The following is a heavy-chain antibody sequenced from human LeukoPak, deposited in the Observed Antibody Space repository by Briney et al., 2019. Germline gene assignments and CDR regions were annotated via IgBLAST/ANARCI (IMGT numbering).Heavy chain of an antibody. CDR3: AKPFFHSSGYFDY. Sequence: GGSLRLSCAASGFTFSTYTMNWVRQAPGKGLEWVSSISSSSTYIYYADSVKGRFTISRDNSKNTLYLQMNSLRAEDTAVYYCAKPFFHSSGYFDYWGQGTLVTVSS. J-gene: IGHJ4*02. D-gene: IGHD3-22*01. CDR1: GFTFSTYT. CDR2: ISSSSTYI. V-gene: IGHV3-21*01.